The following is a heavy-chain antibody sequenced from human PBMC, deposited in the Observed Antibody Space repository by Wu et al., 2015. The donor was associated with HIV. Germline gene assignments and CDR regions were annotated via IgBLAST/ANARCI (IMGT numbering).Heavy chain of an antibody. D-gene: IGHD3-10*01. J-gene: IGHJ6*02. CDR3: ARVYGSGSYYPPYYYYGMDV. CDR1: GYTFTAYS. V-gene: IGHV1-2*02. Sequence: QVQLVQSGAEVKKPGASMKVSCKPSGYTFTAYSLHWIRQAPGQGFEWMGRFNTANGGADYAQKFHDRISMTRDTSFTTAFLELRRLTSDDTAVYYCARVYGSGSYYPPYYYYGMDVWGQGTTVTVSS. CDR2: FNTANGGA.